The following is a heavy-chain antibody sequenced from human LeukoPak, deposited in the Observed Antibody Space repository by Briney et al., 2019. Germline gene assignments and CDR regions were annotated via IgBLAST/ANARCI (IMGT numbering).Heavy chain of an antibody. J-gene: IGHJ6*03. V-gene: IGHV3-20*04. CDR2: INWNGGSR. CDR1: GFTFDDYG. CDR3: ARGGIAAAGTYGYYYYYYYMDV. D-gene: IGHD6-13*01. Sequence: GSLRLSCAASGFTFDDYGMSWVRQAPGKGLEWVSGINWNGGSRGYADSVKGRFTISRDNAKNSLYLQMNSLRAEDTALYYCARGGIAAAGTYGYYYYYYYMDVWGKGTTVTVSS.